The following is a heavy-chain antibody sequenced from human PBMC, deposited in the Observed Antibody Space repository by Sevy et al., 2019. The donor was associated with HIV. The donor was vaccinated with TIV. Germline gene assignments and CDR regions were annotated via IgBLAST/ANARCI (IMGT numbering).Heavy chain of an antibody. D-gene: IGHD3-3*01. CDR3: ARDSLGVFGVGHFDY. V-gene: IGHV3-30-3*01. CDR2: ISYDGSNK. Sequence: GGSLRLSCAASGFTFSSYAMHWVRQAPGKGLEWVAVISYDGSNKYYADSVKGRFTISRDNSKNTLYLRMNSLRAEDTAVYYCARDSLGVFGVGHFDYWGQGTLVTVS. J-gene: IGHJ4*02. CDR1: GFTFSSYA.